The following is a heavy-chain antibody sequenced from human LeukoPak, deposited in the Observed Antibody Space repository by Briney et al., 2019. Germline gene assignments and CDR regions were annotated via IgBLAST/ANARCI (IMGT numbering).Heavy chain of an antibody. J-gene: IGHJ5*02. D-gene: IGHD3-22*01. V-gene: IGHV4-39*01. CDR2: IYYSGST. CDR3: ARHSNYYDSSDYRT. CDR1: GGSISSSSYY. Sequence: PSETLSLTCTVSGGSISSSSYYWGWIRQPPGKGLEWIGSIYYSGSTYYNPSLKSRVTISVDTSKNQFSLKLSSVTAADTAVYYCARHSNYYDSSDYRTWGQGTLVTVSS.